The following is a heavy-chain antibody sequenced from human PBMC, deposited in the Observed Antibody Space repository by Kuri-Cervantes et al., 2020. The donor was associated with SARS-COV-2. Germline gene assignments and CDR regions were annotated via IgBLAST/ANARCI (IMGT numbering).Heavy chain of an antibody. Sequence: GESLKISCAASGFTFSSYAMHWVRQAPGKGLEWVAVISYDGSNKYYADSVKGRFTISRDNSKNTLYLQMNSLRAEGTAVYYCAKAGGYCSSTSCYPYYFDYWGQGTLVTVSS. J-gene: IGHJ4*02. CDR1: GFTFSSYA. CDR3: AKAGGYCSSTSCYPYYFDY. V-gene: IGHV3-30*04. D-gene: IGHD2-2*03. CDR2: ISYDGSNK.